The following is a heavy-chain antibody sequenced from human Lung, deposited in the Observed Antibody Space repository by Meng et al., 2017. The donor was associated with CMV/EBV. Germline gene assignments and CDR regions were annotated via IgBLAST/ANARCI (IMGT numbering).Heavy chain of an antibody. CDR1: GGSFSGYF. Sequence: LXCAVYGGSFSGYFWSWIRQPPGKGLEWIGEINHSGSTNYNPSLKSRVTISVDTSKNQFFLKLSSVTAADTAVYYCARGTVTSRVIVPPFAIKIVYGMDVWXQGTRVTVSS. CDR3: ARGTVTSRVIVPPFAIKIVYGMDV. J-gene: IGHJ6*02. V-gene: IGHV4-34*01. D-gene: IGHD2-2*01. CDR2: INHSGST.